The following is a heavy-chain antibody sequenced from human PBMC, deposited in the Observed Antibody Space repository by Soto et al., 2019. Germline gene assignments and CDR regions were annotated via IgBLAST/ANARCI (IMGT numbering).Heavy chain of an antibody. CDR1: GFTFSSYG. D-gene: IGHD1-20*01. CDR2: ISYDGSNK. V-gene: IGHV3-30*18. J-gene: IGHJ6*02. CDR3: AKWTITGIYYYYYGMDV. Sequence: GGSLRLSCAASGFTFSSYGMHWVRQAPGKGLEWVAVISYDGSNKYYADSVKGRFTISRDNSKNTLYLQMNSLRAEDTAVYYCAKWTITGIYYYYYGMDVWGQGTTVTVSS.